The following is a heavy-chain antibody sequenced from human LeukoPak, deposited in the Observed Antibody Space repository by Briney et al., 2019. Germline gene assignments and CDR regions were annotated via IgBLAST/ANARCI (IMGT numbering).Heavy chain of an antibody. CDR3: ARDAVAGSGSYYN. J-gene: IGHJ4*02. CDR2: INEEGTFT. CDR1: GFTFSGYW. V-gene: IGHV3-74*01. D-gene: IGHD3-10*01. Sequence: GVSLRLSCAASGFTFSGYWMHWVRQVPGKGLVWVSRINEEGTFTNYADSVKGRFTISRDNAKNTLYLQMNSLRVEDTAVYYCARDAVAGSGSYYNWGQGTLVIVSS.